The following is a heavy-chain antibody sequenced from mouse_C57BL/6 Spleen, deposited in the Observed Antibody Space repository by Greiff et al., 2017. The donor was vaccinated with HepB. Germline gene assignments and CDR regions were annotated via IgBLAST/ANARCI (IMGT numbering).Heavy chain of an antibody. V-gene: IGHV1-39*01. J-gene: IGHJ4*01. CDR2: INPNYGTT. CDR3: ARLDYGSRYGAMDY. CDR1: GYSFTDYN. D-gene: IGHD1-1*01. Sequence: EVKLQESGPELVKPGASVKISCKASGYSFTDYNMNWVQQSNGKSLEWIGVINPNYGTTSYNQKFKGKATLTVDQSSSTAYMQLNSLTSEDSAVYYGARLDYGSRYGAMDYWGQGTSVTVAS.